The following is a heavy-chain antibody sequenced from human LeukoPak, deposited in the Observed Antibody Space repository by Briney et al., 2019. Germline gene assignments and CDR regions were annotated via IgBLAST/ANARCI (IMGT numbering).Heavy chain of an antibody. D-gene: IGHD5-18*01. CDR3: ARGHGYSYGRYYFDY. V-gene: IGHV4-34*01. Sequence: SETLSLTCAVYGGSFSGYSWSWIRQPPGKGLEWIGEINHSGSTNYNPSLKSRVTISVDTSKNQFSLKLSSVTAADTAMYYCARGHGYSYGRYYFDYWGQGTLVTVSS. J-gene: IGHJ4*02. CDR2: INHSGST. CDR1: GGSFSGYS.